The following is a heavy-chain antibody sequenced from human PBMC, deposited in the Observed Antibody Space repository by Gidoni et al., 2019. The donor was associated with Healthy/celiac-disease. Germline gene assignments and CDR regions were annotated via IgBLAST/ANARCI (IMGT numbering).Heavy chain of an antibody. CDR3: ARDGPGIGAADV. J-gene: IGHJ6*02. V-gene: IGHV3-20*01. CDR2: MNWNGGST. D-gene: IGHD2-21*01. Sequence: EVQLVESGGGVLRPGGSLRLSCAASGFTFDDYGMSWVRQAPGKGLEGGAGMNWNGGSTGDADSVKGRFTISRDNAKNSLYLQMNSLRAEDTALYHCARDGPGIGAADVWGQGTTVTVSS. CDR1: GFTFDDYG.